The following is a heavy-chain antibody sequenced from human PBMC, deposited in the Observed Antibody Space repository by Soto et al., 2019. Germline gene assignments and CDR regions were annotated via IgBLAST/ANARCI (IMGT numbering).Heavy chain of an antibody. J-gene: IGHJ4*01. CDR3: VRTSLVVVGATREDK. D-gene: IGHD2-15*01. CDR1: GFTFSSYW. CDR2: INSYGSST. V-gene: IGHV3-74*01. Sequence: GGSLRLSCAASGFTFSSYWMHWVRQAPGKGLVWVSRINSYGSSTSYADSVKGRFTISRDNAKNTLYLQMNSLRAEDTAVYYCVRTSLVVVGATREDKWGHGTLVTCSS.